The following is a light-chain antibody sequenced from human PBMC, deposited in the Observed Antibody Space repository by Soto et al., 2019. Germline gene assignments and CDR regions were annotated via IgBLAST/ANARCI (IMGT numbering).Light chain of an antibody. CDR2: GAS. J-gene: IGKJ4*01. V-gene: IGKV3-20*01. Sequence: EVVLTQSPGTLSLSPGERATLSCRASHSVDSSTLAWYQQKPGQAPRLLISGASKRATGTPDSFSGSGSGTDFTLTISRLEPEDFAVYYCQHFDDSLIFGGGTKVEIK. CDR3: QHFDDSLI. CDR1: HSVDSST.